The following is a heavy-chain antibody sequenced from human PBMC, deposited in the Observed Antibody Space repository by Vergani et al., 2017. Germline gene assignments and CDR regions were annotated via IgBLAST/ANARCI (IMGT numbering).Heavy chain of an antibody. CDR1: GFTFRDFY. Sequence: QVQLVESGGTLVKPGGSLRLSCAASGFTFRDFYMTWIRQVPGKGLEWVSHISDSGTSINYADSVKGRFTVSRDNAKKSLYLQMTSLRVEDTAVYYCARGNWNDCFNSYYYMDVWGKGTTVTDSS. D-gene: IGHD1-1*01. CDR2: ISDSGTSI. J-gene: IGHJ6*03. V-gene: IGHV3-11*01. CDR3: ARGNWNDCFNSYYYMDV.